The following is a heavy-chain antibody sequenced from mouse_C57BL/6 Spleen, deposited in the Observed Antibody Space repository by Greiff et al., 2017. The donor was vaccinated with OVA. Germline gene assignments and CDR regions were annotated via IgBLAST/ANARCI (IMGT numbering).Heavy chain of an antibody. CDR2: INPGSGGT. J-gene: IGHJ1*03. D-gene: IGHD1-1*02. CDR1: GYAFTNYL. Sequence: QVHVQQSGAELVRPGTSVKVSCKASGYAFTNYLIEWVKQRPGQGLEWIGVINPGSGGTNYNEKFKGKATLTADKSSSTAYMQLSSLTSEDSAVYYCARGGSDWRFDDWGKGTTVTVSA. V-gene: IGHV1-54*01. CDR3: ARGGSDWRFDD.